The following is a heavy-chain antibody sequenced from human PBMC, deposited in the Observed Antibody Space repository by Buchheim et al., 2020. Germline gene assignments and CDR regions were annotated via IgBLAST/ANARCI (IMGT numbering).Heavy chain of an antibody. J-gene: IGHJ4*02. V-gene: IGHV3-33*06. CDR1: GFTFSSYG. CDR3: AKFDYLPFDY. CDR2: MRYDGSNK. Sequence: QVQLVESGGGVVQPGRSLRLSCAASGFTFSSYGMHWVRQAPGKGLEWVALMRYDGSNKYYADSVRGRFTISRDNSKNTLYLQMSSLRAEDTAVYYCAKFDYLPFDYWGQGTL. D-gene: IGHD4-11*01.